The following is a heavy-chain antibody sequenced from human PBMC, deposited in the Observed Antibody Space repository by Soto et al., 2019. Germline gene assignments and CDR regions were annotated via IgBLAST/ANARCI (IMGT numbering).Heavy chain of an antibody. CDR1: GFTFSSYS. CDR2: ISSSSSYI. D-gene: IGHD2-2*01. CDR3: ARDFLPVVVPAAMRDYYYYYGMDV. Sequence: GGSLRLSCAASGFTFSSYSMNWVRQAPGKGLEWVSSISSSSSYIYYADSVKGRFTISRDNAKNSLYLQMNSLRAEDTAVYYCARDFLPVVVPAAMRDYYYYYGMDVWGQGTTVTVSS. J-gene: IGHJ6*02. V-gene: IGHV3-21*01.